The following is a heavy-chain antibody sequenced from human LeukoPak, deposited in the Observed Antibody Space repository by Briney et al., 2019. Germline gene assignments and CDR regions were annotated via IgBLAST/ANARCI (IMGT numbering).Heavy chain of an antibody. CDR2: IYYSGST. Sequence: SETLSLTCTVSGGSISSSSYYWGWIRQPPGKGLEWIGYIYYSGSTNYNPSLKSRVTISVDTSKNQFSLKLSSVTAADTAVYYCARRDLIAAAGKDAFDIWGQGTMVTVSS. J-gene: IGHJ3*02. CDR1: GGSISSSSYY. D-gene: IGHD6-13*01. CDR3: ARRDLIAAAGKDAFDI. V-gene: IGHV4-61*05.